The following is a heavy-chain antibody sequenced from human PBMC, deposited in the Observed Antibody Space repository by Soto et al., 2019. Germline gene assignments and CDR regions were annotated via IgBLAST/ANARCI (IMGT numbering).Heavy chain of an antibody. Sequence: PXGSLKLSCSASGFTFSRSDLHWVRQAPGKGLEWVGRVRSKIHNYATSFADSVRGRFTISRNDSDNTVSLEMSGLKSEDTALYYCSRHEEGRRMVFYGMDVWGHGTTVTVSS. CDR3: SRHEEGRRMVFYGMDV. CDR1: GFTFSRSD. D-gene: IGHD2-8*01. J-gene: IGHJ6*02. CDR2: VRSKIHNYAT. V-gene: IGHV3-73*01.